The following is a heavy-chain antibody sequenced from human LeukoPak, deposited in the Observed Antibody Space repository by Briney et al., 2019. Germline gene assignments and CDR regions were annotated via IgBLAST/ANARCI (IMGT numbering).Heavy chain of an antibody. CDR1: GGTFSSYT. V-gene: IGHV1-69*13. J-gene: IGHJ4*02. D-gene: IGHD3-16*01. Sequence: ASVKVSCKASGGTFSSYTISWVRQAPGQGLEWMGGIIPIFGTANYAQKFQGRVTITADESTSTAYMELSSLRSEDTAVYYCANSRSGSFGGGWGQGTLVTVSS. CDR3: ANSRSGSFGGG. CDR2: IIPIFGTA.